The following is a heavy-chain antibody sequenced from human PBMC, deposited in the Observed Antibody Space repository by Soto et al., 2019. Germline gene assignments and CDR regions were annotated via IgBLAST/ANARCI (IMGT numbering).Heavy chain of an antibody. CDR1: GFTFSSYS. V-gene: IGHV3-21*01. D-gene: IGHD3-10*01. CDR3: ARHVLLWFGELLFSRAGEHFDY. CDR2: ISSSSSYI. J-gene: IGHJ4*02. Sequence: EVQLVESGGGLVKPGGSLRLSCAASGFTFSSYSMNWVRQAPGKGLEWVSSISSSSSYIYYADSVKGRFTISRDNAKNSLYLQMNSLRAEDTAVYYCARHVLLWFGELLFSRAGEHFDYWGQGTLVTVSS.